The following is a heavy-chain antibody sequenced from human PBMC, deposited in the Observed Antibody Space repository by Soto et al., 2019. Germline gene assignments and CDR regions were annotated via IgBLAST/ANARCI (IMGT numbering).Heavy chain of an antibody. CDR2: ISGSGGSP. CDR1: GFTFSSYA. Sequence: EVQLLESGGGLVQPGGSLRLSCAASGFTFSSYAMSWVRQAPGKGLEWVSAISGSGGSPYYADSVKGRFTISRDNSKNTLYLQMNSLRAEDTAVYYCAKDTAQGSLDYYYYGMDVWGQGTTGTASS. J-gene: IGHJ6*02. V-gene: IGHV3-23*01. CDR3: AKDTAQGSLDYYYYGMDV. D-gene: IGHD6-25*01.